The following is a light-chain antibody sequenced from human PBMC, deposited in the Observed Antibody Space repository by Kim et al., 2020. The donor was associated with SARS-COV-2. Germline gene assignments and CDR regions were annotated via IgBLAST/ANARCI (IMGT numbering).Light chain of an antibody. CDR3: QAWDSSTVV. V-gene: IGLV3-1*01. CDR1: KLGDKY. Sequence: VSPGQPASITCSGNKLGDKYACWYQQKPGQSPVLVIYQDNKRPSGIPERFSGSSSGNTATLTISGTQALDEADYYCQAWDSSTVVFGGGTKVTVL. CDR2: QDN. J-gene: IGLJ2*01.